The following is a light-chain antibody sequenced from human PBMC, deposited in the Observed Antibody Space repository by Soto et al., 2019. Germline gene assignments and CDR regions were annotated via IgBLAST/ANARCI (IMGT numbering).Light chain of an antibody. CDR1: SSNIRNNA. CDR2: HND. CDR3: AAWDDSLNGPYV. V-gene: IGLV1-36*01. J-gene: IGLJ1*01. Sequence: QSVLTQPPSVSEAPRQRVTISCSGSSSNIRNNAVNWYQHLPGKAPRLLIFHNDLLPSGVSDRFSGSKSGTSASLAISGLQSEDVADYYCAAWDDSLNGPYVFGTGTKVTVL.